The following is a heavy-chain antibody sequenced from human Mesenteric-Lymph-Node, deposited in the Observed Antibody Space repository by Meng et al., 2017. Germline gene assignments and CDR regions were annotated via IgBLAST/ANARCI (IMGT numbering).Heavy chain of an antibody. V-gene: IGHV3-33*01. Sequence: QVQLAESGGGVVQPGRSLRLSCAASGFTFSSYGMHWVRQAPGKGLEWVAVIWYDGSNKNYADSVKGRFTISRDNSKNTLYLQMNSLRAEDTAVYYCARQGNYDSIGSLDYWGQGTLVTVSS. D-gene: IGHD3-22*01. J-gene: IGHJ4*02. CDR2: IWYDGSNK. CDR1: GFTFSSYG. CDR3: ARQGNYDSIGSLDY.